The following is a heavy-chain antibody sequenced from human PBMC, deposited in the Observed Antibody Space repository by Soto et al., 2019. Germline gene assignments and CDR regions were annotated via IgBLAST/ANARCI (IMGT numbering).Heavy chain of an antibody. D-gene: IGHD6-13*01. V-gene: IGHV3-7*04. Sequence: EVQLVESGGGLVQPGGSLRLSCAASGFTFSSYWMSWVRQAPGKGLEWVANIKQDGSEKYYVDSVKGRFTISRDNAKNSLYLQMNRLRAEDTAVYYCARPDSSSPPHDYYYYGMDVWGQGTTVTVSS. CDR3: ARPDSSSPPHDYYYYGMDV. J-gene: IGHJ6*02. CDR1: GFTFSSYW. CDR2: IKQDGSEK.